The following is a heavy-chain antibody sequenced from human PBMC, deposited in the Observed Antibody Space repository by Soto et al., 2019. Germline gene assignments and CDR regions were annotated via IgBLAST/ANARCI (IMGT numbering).Heavy chain of an antibody. CDR2: IKQDGSAK. CDR3: AISTGGFGGLFVVPSEY. D-gene: IGHD3-16*02. V-gene: IGHV3-7*03. J-gene: IGHJ4*02. Sequence: GSLRLSCTASGFTFSTYWMNWVRQAPGKGLEWVANIKQDGSAKNYVESGKGRFTISRDKSKNTLSLEMNRLRADDTGLYYCAISTGGFGGLFVVPSEYWGQGTLVTVSS. CDR1: GFTFSTYW.